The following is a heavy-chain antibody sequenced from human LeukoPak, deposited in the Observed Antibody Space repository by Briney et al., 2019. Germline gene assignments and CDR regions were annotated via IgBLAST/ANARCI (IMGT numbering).Heavy chain of an antibody. Sequence: ASVKVSCKASGYTFTSYDINWVRQATGQGLEWMGWMNPNSGNTGYAQKFQGRVTMTRNTSISTAYMELSSLRSDDTAVYYCTRDAGGGDCYSCPNWFDPWGQGTLVTVSS. CDR3: TRDAGGGDCYSCPNWFDP. V-gene: IGHV1-8*01. CDR2: MNPNSGNT. D-gene: IGHD2-21*02. J-gene: IGHJ5*02. CDR1: GYTFTSYD.